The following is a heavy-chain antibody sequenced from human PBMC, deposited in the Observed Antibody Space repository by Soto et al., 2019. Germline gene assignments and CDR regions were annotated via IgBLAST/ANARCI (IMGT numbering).Heavy chain of an antibody. D-gene: IGHD2-15*01. CDR2: IKSKTDGGTT. V-gene: IGHV3-15*01. CDR3: TTEEDCSGGSCYPGIFDDYYYGMDV. CDR1: VFTFINAW. J-gene: IGHJ6*02. Sequence: GWSLRLSCASSVFTFINAWMSWVRQAPGKGLEWVGRIKSKTDGGTTDYAAPVKGRFTISRDDSKNTLYLQMNSLKTEDTAVYYCTTEEDCSGGSCYPGIFDDYYYGMDVWGQGTTVTVSS.